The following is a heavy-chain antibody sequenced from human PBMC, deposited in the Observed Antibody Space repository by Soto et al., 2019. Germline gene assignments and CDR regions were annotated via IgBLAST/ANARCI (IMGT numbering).Heavy chain of an antibody. CDR3: ARGRYCLTGRCFPNWFDS. V-gene: IGHV4-30-4*01. J-gene: IGHJ5*01. CDR1: FDSISSVDYF. Sequence: TLSLPCSVSFDSISSVDYFWACIRQPPGQALEYIGYIYKSATTYYNPSFESRVAISLDTSKSQFSLNVTSVTAADTAVYFCARGRYCLTGRCFPNWFDSWGQGTLVTVSS. D-gene: IGHD2-15*01. CDR2: IYKSATT.